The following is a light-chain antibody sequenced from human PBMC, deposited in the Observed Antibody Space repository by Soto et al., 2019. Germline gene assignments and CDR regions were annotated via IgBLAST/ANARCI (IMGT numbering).Light chain of an antibody. CDR2: KAS. J-gene: IGKJ1*01. Sequence: DAVMTQSPLSLPVTLGQPASISCRSSQSLVYSDGYAYLSWFQQRPGQSPRRLIYKASNRDSGVPDRFSGSGSGTDFTLQINRVEAEDVGIYYCMQGTHWPPTFGRGTRVEI. CDR3: MQGTHWPPT. V-gene: IGKV2-30*01. CDR1: QSLVYSDGYAY.